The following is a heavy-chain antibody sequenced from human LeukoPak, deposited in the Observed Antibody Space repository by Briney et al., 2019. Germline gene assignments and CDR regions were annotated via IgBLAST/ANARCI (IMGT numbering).Heavy chain of an antibody. Sequence: GGSLRLSCAASGFTFSSYAMSWVRQAPGKGLEWVSAISGSGGSTYYADSVKGRFTISRDNSKNTLYLQMNSLRAEDTAVYYCATDARFLGSGWLYYFDYWGQGTLVTVSS. D-gene: IGHD6-19*01. J-gene: IGHJ4*02. CDR3: ATDARFLGSGWLYYFDY. V-gene: IGHV3-23*01. CDR1: GFTFSSYA. CDR2: ISGSGGST.